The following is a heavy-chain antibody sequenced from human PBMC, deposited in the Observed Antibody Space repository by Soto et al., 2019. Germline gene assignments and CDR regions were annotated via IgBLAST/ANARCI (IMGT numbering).Heavy chain of an antibody. CDR3: ATDLPIVGAGEFDY. D-gene: IGHD1-26*01. CDR2: VTDGGTT. J-gene: IGHJ4*02. V-gene: IGHV3-15*01. CDR1: GFTFSTAW. Sequence: GGSLRLSCVASGFTFSTAWMGWVRQAPGKGLEWVGHVTDGGTTYYGAPVKGIVTISRDDSKNTVYLQMNSLKTEDTAVYYCATDLPIVGAGEFDYWGQGALVTVSS.